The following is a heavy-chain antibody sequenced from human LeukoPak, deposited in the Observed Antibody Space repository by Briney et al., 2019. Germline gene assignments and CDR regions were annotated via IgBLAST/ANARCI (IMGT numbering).Heavy chain of an antibody. Sequence: GGSLRLSCAVSGFTFSSYWMHWVRQAPGKGLVWVSRINSDGSTTNYADSVKGRFTISGDNAKNTLFLQMNSLRVEDTAVYYCARGQQLVHWGQGTLVTVSS. V-gene: IGHV3-74*01. J-gene: IGHJ4*02. CDR2: INSDGSTT. CDR3: ARGQQLVH. D-gene: IGHD6-13*01. CDR1: GFTFSSYW.